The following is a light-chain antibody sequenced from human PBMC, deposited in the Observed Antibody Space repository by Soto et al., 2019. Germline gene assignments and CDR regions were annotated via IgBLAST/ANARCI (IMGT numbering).Light chain of an antibody. CDR1: QDINY. J-gene: IGKJ4*01. Sequence: DIQMTQSPSSLSASVGDRVTITCQASQDINYLNWYQQKPGKAPKLLIYDASNLETGVPSRFSGSGSGTDFTFTISSLQPEDIATYYCQQYDNLPLTFGGGTKVEIK. V-gene: IGKV1-33*01. CDR2: DAS. CDR3: QQYDNLPLT.